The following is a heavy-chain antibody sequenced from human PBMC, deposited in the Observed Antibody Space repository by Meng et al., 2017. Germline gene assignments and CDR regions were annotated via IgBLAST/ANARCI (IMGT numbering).Heavy chain of an antibody. CDR2: IYTSGST. D-gene: IGHD3-9*01. Sequence: SDTLSLTCTVPGGSISSVSYCGCWIRQPAGKGLQWIGRIYTSGSTNYNPSLKSRVTISVDTSKNQFSLKLSSVTAADTAVYYCARGQLLYFAWATYYFYGMDVWGQGTTVTVSS. CDR1: GGSISSVSYC. J-gene: IGHJ6*02. CDR3: ARGQLLYFAWATYYFYGMDV. V-gene: IGHV4-61*02.